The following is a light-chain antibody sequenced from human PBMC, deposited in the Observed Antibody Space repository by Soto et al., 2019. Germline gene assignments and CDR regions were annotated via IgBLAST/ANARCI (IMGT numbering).Light chain of an antibody. J-gene: IGKJ1*01. CDR3: QRYDSFRP. CDR2: KAS. Sequence: DIQMTQSPSTLSASVGDRVTITCRASQSISNWLAWYQQKPGKVPKLLIYKASTLESGVPSRFSGSASGTEFTLTISSLQPDDFATYYCQRYDSFRPSGQGTTVEIK. CDR1: QSISNW. V-gene: IGKV1-5*03.